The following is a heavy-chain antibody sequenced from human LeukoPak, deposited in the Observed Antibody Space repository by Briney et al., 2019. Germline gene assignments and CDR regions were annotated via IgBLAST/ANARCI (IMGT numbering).Heavy chain of an antibody. Sequence: SETLSLTCTVSGGSIRSSYYYWGWIRQPPGKGLEWIGSIYDSGSTYYNPSLKSRVTISVDTSKNQFSLKLSSVTAADTAVYYCARGGLGIAARLAPYFDYWGQGTLVTVSS. CDR2: IYDSGST. CDR1: GGSIRSSYYY. J-gene: IGHJ4*02. D-gene: IGHD6-6*01. CDR3: ARGGLGIAARLAPYFDY. V-gene: IGHV4-39*01.